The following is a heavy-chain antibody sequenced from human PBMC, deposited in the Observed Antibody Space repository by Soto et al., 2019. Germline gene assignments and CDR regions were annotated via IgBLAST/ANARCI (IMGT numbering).Heavy chain of an antibody. CDR1: GLTFCSYW. V-gene: IGHV3-7*05. CDR3: ASPHYDRSGGPYDALDI. Sequence: GSLSLSCAASGLTFCSYWMSWVRQAPGKGLEWVANIKQDGSEKYYVDTVRGLFTISRDNAKNSLYLQMNSLRAEDTDVYYCASPHYDRSGGPYDALDIWGQGTMVTV. J-gene: IGHJ3*02. D-gene: IGHD3-22*01. CDR2: IKQDGSEK.